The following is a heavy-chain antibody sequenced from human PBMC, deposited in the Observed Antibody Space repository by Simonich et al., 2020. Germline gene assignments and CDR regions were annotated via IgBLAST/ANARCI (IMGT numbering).Heavy chain of an antibody. V-gene: IGHV1-2*02. CDR2: INPNRGGT. J-gene: IGHJ3*02. CDR3: ARNGLVGILKAFDI. Sequence: QVQLVQSGAEVKKPGASVKVSCKASGYTFTGYYMHWVRQAPGQGLEWMGWINPNRGGTNYEQKFQGRVTMTRETSISTAYMELSRLRADDTAVYYCARNGLVGILKAFDIWGQGTMVTVSS. CDR1: GYTFTGYY. D-gene: IGHD2-21*01.